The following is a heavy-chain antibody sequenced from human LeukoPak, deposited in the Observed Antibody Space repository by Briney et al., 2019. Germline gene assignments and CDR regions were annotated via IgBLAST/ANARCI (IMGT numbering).Heavy chain of an antibody. Sequence: PGGSLRLSCAASGFTFSDYYMSWIRQAPGKGLEWVSYISYSGDTKYYADSVKGRFTVSRDNAKNSLYLQMNSLRAEDTAVYYCARDGYSYGDYEGGYWGQGTLVTVSS. V-gene: IGHV3-11*04. J-gene: IGHJ4*02. CDR1: GFTFSDYY. D-gene: IGHD4-17*01. CDR3: ARDGYSYGDYEGGY. CDR2: ISYSGDTK.